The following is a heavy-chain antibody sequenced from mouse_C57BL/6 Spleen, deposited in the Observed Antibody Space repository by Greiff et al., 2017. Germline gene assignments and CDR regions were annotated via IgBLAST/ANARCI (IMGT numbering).Heavy chain of an antibody. CDR1: GYSFTSGYY. CDR3: ASDRLLCAMDD. Sequence: EVQLQESGPGLVKPSPSLSITCSVTGYSFTSGYYWNWNRQFPGNKLEWMGYISNDGTNNYNPSLKNRISFTRDTSKNQFFLKLNSVTTEDTATYYCASDRLLCAMDDWGKGTSVTVSS. CDR2: ISNDGTN. D-gene: IGHD2-13*01. V-gene: IGHV3-6*01. J-gene: IGHJ4*01.